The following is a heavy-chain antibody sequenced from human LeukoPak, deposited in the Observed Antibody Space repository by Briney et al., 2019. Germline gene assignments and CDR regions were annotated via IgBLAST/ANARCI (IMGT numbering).Heavy chain of an antibody. J-gene: IGHJ4*02. CDR2: ISRSGRNI. V-gene: IGHV3-21*01. Sequence: GGSLRLSCAGAGFDFSDYTMNWVRQSPERGLEWVSSISRSGRNIYYADSVKGRVTMSRDHAKNSFYLQLNGLRGDDTAVYYCASRVAATTWDYWGQGTLVTVST. CDR3: ASRVAATTWDY. CDR1: GFDFSDYT. D-gene: IGHD1-26*01.